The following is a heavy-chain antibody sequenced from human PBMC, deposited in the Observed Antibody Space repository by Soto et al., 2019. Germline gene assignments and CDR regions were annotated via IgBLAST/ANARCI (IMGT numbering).Heavy chain of an antibody. J-gene: IGHJ4*02. Sequence: SETLSLTCAVSGGSFTSNNWWTWVRQPPGQGLEWIGEIYRTGSPNYNPSLKSRVTISLDKSENQFSLKVTSLTAADTAVYYCASRDPGTSVDYWGQGTLVTVSS. CDR1: GGSFTSNNW. V-gene: IGHV4-4*02. CDR2: IYRTGSP. CDR3: ASRDPGTSVDY. D-gene: IGHD1-7*01.